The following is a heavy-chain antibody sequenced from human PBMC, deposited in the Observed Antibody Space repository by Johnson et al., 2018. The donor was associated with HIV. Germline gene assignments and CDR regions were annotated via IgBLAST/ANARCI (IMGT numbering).Heavy chain of an antibody. Sequence: VQLVESGGGLVQPGGSLRLSCAASGFTVSSNYMSWVRQAPGKGLEWVSVIYSGGSTYYADSVKGRFTISRDNSKNTLYLHMNSLRAEDTAVYYCAISWGRWLQWDDAFDIWSQGTMVTVAS. CDR1: GFTVSSNY. CDR3: AISWGRWLQWDDAFDI. V-gene: IGHV3-66*01. CDR2: IYSGGST. J-gene: IGHJ3*02. D-gene: IGHD5-24*01.